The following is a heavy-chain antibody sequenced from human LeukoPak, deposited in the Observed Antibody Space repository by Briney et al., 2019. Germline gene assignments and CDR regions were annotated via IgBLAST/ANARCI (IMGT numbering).Heavy chain of an antibody. CDR1: GFSFSSFA. V-gene: IGHV3-23*01. J-gene: IGHJ4*02. Sequence: PGGSLRLSCAGSGFSFSSFAMTWGRQAPGKGLEWVSTIYGGGTNTFYADSVKGRFTISRDDSKNMQFLEMDSLRPEDTAVYFCAKRITEAAGIYFDSWGQGTLVTVSS. CDR3: AKRITEAAGIYFDS. D-gene: IGHD6-19*01. CDR2: IYGGGTNT.